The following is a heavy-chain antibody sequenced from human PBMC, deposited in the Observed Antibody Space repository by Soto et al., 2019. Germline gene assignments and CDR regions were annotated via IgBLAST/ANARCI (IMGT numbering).Heavy chain of an antibody. CDR2: ISNTGVT. CDR3: ARHGGDVVVVRD. CDR1: GGSLGTYY. V-gene: IGHV4-59*08. Sequence: QVQLQESGPGLVKPSETLSLICTVSGGSLGTYYWTWIRQPPGKGLEWLGYISNTGVTNYNSSLTSRLSMSIDASKNQFSLNLSSVTAADTAIYFCARHGGDVVVVRDWGQGTQVTVSS. J-gene: IGHJ4*02. D-gene: IGHD2-21*01.